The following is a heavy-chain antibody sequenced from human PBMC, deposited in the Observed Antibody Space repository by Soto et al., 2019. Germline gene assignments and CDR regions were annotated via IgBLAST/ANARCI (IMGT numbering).Heavy chain of an antibody. CDR3: ARQKWEQPKWFDP. J-gene: IGHJ5*02. Sequence: QLQLQESGPGLVKPSETLSLTCSLSGGSISSTFYYWGWIRQPPGKGLEWIGSIYYSGTTCYNASLKGRVTISVDTSKNQFSLRLTSVTATDTAVYFCARQKWEQPKWFDPWGQGTLVTVSS. CDR1: GGSISSTFYY. V-gene: IGHV4-39*01. CDR2: IYYSGTT. D-gene: IGHD1-26*01.